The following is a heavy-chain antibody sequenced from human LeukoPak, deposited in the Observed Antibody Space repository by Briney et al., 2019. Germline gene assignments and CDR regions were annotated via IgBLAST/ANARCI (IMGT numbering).Heavy chain of an antibody. D-gene: IGHD6-13*01. CDR2: ISGSSTTI. V-gene: IGHV3-48*02. J-gene: IGHJ4*02. CDR1: GFPFSSYS. Sequence: PGGSLRLSCAASGFPFSSYSTNWVRQAPGKGLEWGSYISGSSTTISYVDSVKGRLTMAKDNAKNSVYRQRHSLRDEDTAVYYCARAEYSSSQAPFDYWGQGTLVTVSS. CDR3: ARAEYSSSQAPFDY.